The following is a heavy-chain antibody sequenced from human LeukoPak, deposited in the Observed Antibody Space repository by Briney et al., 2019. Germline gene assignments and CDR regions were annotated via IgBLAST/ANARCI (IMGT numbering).Heavy chain of an antibody. CDR3: VRLRRNSDTSGFYYYYDF. CDR1: GFISSNYW. D-gene: IGHD3-22*01. Sequence: SGGSLRLSCAASGFISSNYWMSWVRQAPGKGLELVSSISVRSNYIYYADSVRGRFRISRDDARDSLYLQMNSLRAEDTAVYYCVRLRRNSDTSGFYYYYDFWGQGTLVTVSS. CDR2: ISVRSNYI. V-gene: IGHV3-21*01. J-gene: IGHJ4*02.